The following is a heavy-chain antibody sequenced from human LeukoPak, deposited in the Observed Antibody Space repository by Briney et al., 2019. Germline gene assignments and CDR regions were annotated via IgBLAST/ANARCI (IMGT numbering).Heavy chain of an antibody. J-gene: IGHJ4*02. CDR1: GYTFTGYY. CDR2: INPNSGGT. CDR3: ARHIAATIEFDY. D-gene: IGHD5-12*01. V-gene: IGHV1-2*02. Sequence: ASVKVSCKASGYTFTGYYMHWVRQAPGQGLEWMGWINPNSGGTNYAQKFQGRVTMTRDTSISTAYMELSRLRSDDTAVYYCARHIAATIEFDYWGQGTLVTVSS.